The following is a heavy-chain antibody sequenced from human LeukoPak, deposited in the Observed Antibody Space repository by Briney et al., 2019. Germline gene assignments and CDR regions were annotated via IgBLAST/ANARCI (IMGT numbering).Heavy chain of an antibody. J-gene: IGHJ4*02. CDR2: ISRTGTYI. Sequence: PGVSLRLSCAASGFTFSSYNMKWVRQAPGEGLEWVSSISRTGTYIYYADSVKGRFTVSRDNAQNSLYLQMNSLRVEDTAVYYCARVLETDCTGGSCYSGLDYWGQGTLVTVSS. V-gene: IGHV3-21*01. CDR1: GFTFSSYN. CDR3: ARVLETDCTGGSCYSGLDY. D-gene: IGHD2-15*01.